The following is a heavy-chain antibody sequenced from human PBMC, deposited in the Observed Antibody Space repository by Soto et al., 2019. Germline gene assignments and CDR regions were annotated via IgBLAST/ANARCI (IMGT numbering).Heavy chain of an antibody. Sequence: VGSLRLSCAASGFTISPYNMIWVRQAPGKGLQWVSYISSSSNTLYYGDSVRGRFTISRDNAKNSPYLQMNSLRDEDTAVYYCARRPDATIKDISYYYALDVWGQGTTVTVSS. J-gene: IGHJ6*02. CDR1: GFTISPYN. D-gene: IGHD2-2*01. CDR2: ISSSSNTL. V-gene: IGHV3-48*02. CDR3: ARRPDATIKDISYYYALDV.